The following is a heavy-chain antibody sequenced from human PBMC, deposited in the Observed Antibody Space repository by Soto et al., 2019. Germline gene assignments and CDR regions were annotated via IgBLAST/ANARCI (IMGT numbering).Heavy chain of an antibody. CDR3: ARIGPYCGGDCYPDFDF. J-gene: IGHJ4*02. Sequence: LRLSCAASGFTFNTYGMTWVRQAPGKGLEWVSTVSGGGGGTYYADSVKGRFTISRVNSKNTMYLQMSNLRAEDTAVYFCARIGPYCGGDCYPDFDFWGLGTPVTVS. CDR2: VSGGGGGT. CDR1: GFTFNTYG. V-gene: IGHV3-23*01. D-gene: IGHD2-21*02.